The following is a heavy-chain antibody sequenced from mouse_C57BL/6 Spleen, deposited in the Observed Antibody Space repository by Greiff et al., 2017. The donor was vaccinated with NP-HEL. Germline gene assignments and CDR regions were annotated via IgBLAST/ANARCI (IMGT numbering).Heavy chain of an antibody. CDR2: INPNNGGT. CDR3: ALLLLRYYWYFDV. CDR1: GYTFTEYY. Sequence: VQLQQSGPELVKPGASVKISCKASGYTFTEYYMNWVKQSHGKSLEWIGDINPNNGGTTYNQKFKGKATLTVDKSSSTAYMELRSLTSEDSAVYYCALLLLRYYWYFDVWGTGTTVTVSS. V-gene: IGHV1-26*01. D-gene: IGHD1-1*01. J-gene: IGHJ1*03.